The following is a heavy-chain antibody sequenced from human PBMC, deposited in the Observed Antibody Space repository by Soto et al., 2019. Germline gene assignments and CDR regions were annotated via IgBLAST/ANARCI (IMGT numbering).Heavy chain of an antibody. CDR1: GFTFSSYA. D-gene: IGHD3-10*01. Sequence: QVQLVESGGGVVQPGRSLRLSCAASGFTFSSYAMHWVRQAPGKGLEWVAVISYDGSNKYYADSVKGRFTISRDNSKNTLYLQMNSLRAEDTAVYYCARGPIWFGSTGFDYWGQGTLVTVSS. CDR3: ARGPIWFGSTGFDY. V-gene: IGHV3-30-3*01. J-gene: IGHJ4*02. CDR2: ISYDGSNK.